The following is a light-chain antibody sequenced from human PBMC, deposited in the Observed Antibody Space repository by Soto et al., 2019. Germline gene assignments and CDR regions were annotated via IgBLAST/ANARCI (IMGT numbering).Light chain of an antibody. CDR1: TGAVTSGYY. CDR2: STT. Sequence: QAVVTQEPSLTVSPGGTVTLTCASSTGAVTSGYYPNWFQQKPGQPLRALIYSTTYKHSWTPARFSGSLLGGKAALTLSGVQPEDEAEYYCLLFYGDAVVFGGGTKITVL. V-gene: IGLV7-43*01. J-gene: IGLJ2*01. CDR3: LLFYGDAVV.